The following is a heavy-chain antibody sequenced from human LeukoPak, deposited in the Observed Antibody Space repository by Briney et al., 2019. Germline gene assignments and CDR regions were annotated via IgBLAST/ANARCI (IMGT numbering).Heavy chain of an antibody. J-gene: IGHJ4*02. D-gene: IGHD2-15*01. Sequence: GGSLRLSCAASGFTFSSYAMSWVRQAPGKGLEWDSAISGSGGSTYYADSVKGRFTISRDNSKNTPYLQMNSLRAEDTAVYYCAKAKKYCSGGSCYYFDYWGQGTLVTVSS. V-gene: IGHV3-23*01. CDR1: GFTFSSYA. CDR2: ISGSGGST. CDR3: AKAKKYCSGGSCYYFDY.